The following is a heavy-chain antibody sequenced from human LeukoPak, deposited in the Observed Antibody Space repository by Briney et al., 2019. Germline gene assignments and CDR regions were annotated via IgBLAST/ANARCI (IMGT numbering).Heavy chain of an antibody. CDR1: GGSFSGYY. CDR2: INHRGST. V-gene: IGHV4-34*01. D-gene: IGHD3-16*02. J-gene: IGHJ5*02. Sequence: PSETLSLTCAVYGGSFSGYYWSWIRQPPGKGLEWIGEINHRGSTNYNPSLKSRVTISVGTSKNQFSLKLSSVTAADTAVYYCARDSLYDYVWGSYPYWFDPWGQGTLVTVSS. CDR3: ARDSLYDYVWGSYPYWFDP.